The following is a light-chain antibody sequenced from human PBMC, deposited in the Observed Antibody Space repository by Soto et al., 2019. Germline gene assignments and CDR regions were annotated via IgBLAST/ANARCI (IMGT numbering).Light chain of an antibody. CDR2: EVS. V-gene: IGLV2-14*01. CDR3: SSYATSAPYV. J-gene: IGLJ1*01. Sequence: QSVLTQPATVSGSPGQSITISCTGISSDVGGYNYVSWYQQHPGKAPKLMISEVSNRPSGVSNRFSGSKSGNTASLTISGLQAEDEADYYCSSYATSAPYVFGSGTKVTVL. CDR1: SSDVGGYNY.